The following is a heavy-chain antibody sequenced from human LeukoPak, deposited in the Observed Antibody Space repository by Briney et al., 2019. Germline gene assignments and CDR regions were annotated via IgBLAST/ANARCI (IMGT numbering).Heavy chain of an antibody. J-gene: IGHJ4*02. CDR1: GFTFSNYA. D-gene: IGHD6-13*01. Sequence: GGSLRLSCSASGFTFSNYAMHWVRQAPGKGPEWVTVIYRDGSKKYYADSVKGRFTISRDNSKNTLYLQMSSLGAEDTAVYYCARSSAYSSSWTSSYFDYWGQGALVTVSS. V-gene: IGHV3-30*04. CDR3: ARSSAYSSSWTSSYFDY. CDR2: IYRDGSKK.